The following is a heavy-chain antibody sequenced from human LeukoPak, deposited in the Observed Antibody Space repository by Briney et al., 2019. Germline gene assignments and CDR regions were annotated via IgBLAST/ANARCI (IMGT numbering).Heavy chain of an antibody. CDR3: ARGGCSSGWWGNAFDI. V-gene: IGHV4-4*07. Sequence: SETLSLTCTVSGGSISSYYWGWIRQPTGQGLEWIGRLYPSGSTNYNPSLKSRVNMSVDTSKNQFSLKLSSVTAADTAVYYCARGGCSSGWWGNAFDIWGQGTMVTVSS. CDR2: LYPSGST. J-gene: IGHJ3*02. CDR1: GGSISSYY. D-gene: IGHD6-19*01.